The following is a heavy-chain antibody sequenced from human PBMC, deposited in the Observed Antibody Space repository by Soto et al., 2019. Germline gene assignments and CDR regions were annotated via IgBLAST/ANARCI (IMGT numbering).Heavy chain of an antibody. J-gene: IGHJ5*02. CDR3: ARDRGGYCSGGSCYSGWFDP. CDR1: GFTFSSYW. V-gene: IGHV3-7*01. Sequence: EVQLVESGGGLVQPGGSLRLSCAASGFTFSSYWMSWVRQAPGKGLEWVANIKQDGSEKYYVDSVKGRFTISRDNAENSLYLQMNSLRAEDTAVYYCARDRGGYCSGGSCYSGWFDPWGQGTLVTVSS. D-gene: IGHD2-15*01. CDR2: IKQDGSEK.